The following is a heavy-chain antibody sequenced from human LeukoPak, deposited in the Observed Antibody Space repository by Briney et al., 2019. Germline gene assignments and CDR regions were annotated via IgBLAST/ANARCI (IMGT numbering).Heavy chain of an antibody. D-gene: IGHD2-21*01. CDR1: GFTFSSYG. J-gene: IGHJ6*02. V-gene: IGHV3-30*18. Sequence: GGSLRLSCAASGFTFSSYGMHWVRQAPGKGLEWVAVISYDGSNKYYADSVKGRFTISRDNSKNTLYLQMNSLRAEDTAVYYCAKSGYSDYYYYGMDVWGQGTTVTVSS. CDR3: AKSGYSDYYYYGMDV. CDR2: ISYDGSNK.